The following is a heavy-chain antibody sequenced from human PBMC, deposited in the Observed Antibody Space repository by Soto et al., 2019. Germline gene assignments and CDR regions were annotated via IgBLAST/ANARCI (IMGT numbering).Heavy chain of an antibody. CDR3: ARLRSDYGDYESYYYYYGMDV. CDR1: GYSFTSYW. D-gene: IGHD4-17*01. CDR2: IYPGDSDT. Sequence: GESLKISCKGSGYSFTSYWIGWVRQMPGKGLEWMGIIYPGDSDTRYSPSFQGQVTISADKSISTAYLQWSSLKASDTAMYYCARLRSDYGDYESYYYYYGMDVWGQGTMVTVSS. J-gene: IGHJ6*02. V-gene: IGHV5-51*01.